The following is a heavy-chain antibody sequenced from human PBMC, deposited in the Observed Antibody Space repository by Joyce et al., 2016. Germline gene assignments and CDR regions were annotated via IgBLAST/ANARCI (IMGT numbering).Heavy chain of an antibody. CDR2: ISSDGSNK. Sequence: QVQLVESGGGVGQPGRSLTPSCAAAGFRFSQFSMVWIRQAPGKGLEWAVIISSDGSNKYYADTAKGRFIIARDNSKNTRNLQTTGLRSDDTSVYYCARGTTVTRMGKWFDPWGQGTLVTVSS. V-gene: IGHV3-30-3*01. J-gene: IGHJ5*02. D-gene: IGHD4-17*01. CDR3: ARGTTVTRMGKWFDP. CDR1: GFRFSQFS.